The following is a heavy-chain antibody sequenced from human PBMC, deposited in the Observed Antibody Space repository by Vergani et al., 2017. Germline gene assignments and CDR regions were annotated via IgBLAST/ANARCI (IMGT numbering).Heavy chain of an antibody. Sequence: QVQLQESGPGLVKPSQTLSLICTVSGGSVSSGEYYWNWIRQPPGKGLEWIGYIYFNGNTYYNPSLKNQVTISSDTFKNHFSLKLISVTAADTAIYYCARVGLDWDEVSWGQGALVSVSP. CDR2: IYFNGNT. CDR3: ARVGLDWDEVS. J-gene: IGHJ5*02. V-gene: IGHV4-30-4*08. D-gene: IGHD1-1*01. CDR1: GGSVSSGEYY.